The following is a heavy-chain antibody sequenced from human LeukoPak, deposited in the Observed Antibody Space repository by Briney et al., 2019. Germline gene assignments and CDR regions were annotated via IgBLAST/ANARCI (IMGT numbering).Heavy chain of an antibody. D-gene: IGHD3-22*01. Sequence: ASVKVSSKASGGTFSSYAISWVRQAPGQGLEWMGWVNPNSGGTNYAQKFQGRVTMTRDTSISTAYMELSRLRSDDTAVYYCARGSRGYYDSSAYPIDAYWGQGTLVTVSS. CDR3: ARGSRGYYDSSAYPIDAY. J-gene: IGHJ4*02. V-gene: IGHV1-2*02. CDR1: GGTFSSYA. CDR2: VNPNSGGT.